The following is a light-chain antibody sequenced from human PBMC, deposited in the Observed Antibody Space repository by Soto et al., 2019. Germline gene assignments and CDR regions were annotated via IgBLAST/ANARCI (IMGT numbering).Light chain of an antibody. Sequence: QSALTQPASLSGSPGQSITISCTGTSSDIGSYNLVSWYQQHPGKAPKLIIYEVTKRPSGVSNRFSGSKSGNTASLKISGLQTEDEADYYCCSDAGRRVFGGGTKLTVL. CDR3: CSDAGRRV. V-gene: IGLV2-23*02. J-gene: IGLJ3*02. CDR1: SSDIGSYNL. CDR2: EVT.